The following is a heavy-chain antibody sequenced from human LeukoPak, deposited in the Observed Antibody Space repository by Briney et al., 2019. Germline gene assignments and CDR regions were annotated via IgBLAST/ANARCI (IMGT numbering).Heavy chain of an antibody. CDR2: INAGNGNT. J-gene: IGHJ6*02. D-gene: IGHD3-22*01. CDR3: ASVYYDSSGYPYGMDV. V-gene: IGHV1-3*01. Sequence: ASVKVSCKASGYTFTSYATHWVRQAPGQRLEWMGWINAGNGNTKYSQKFQGRVTITRDTSASTAYMELSSLRSEDTAVYYCASVYYDSSGYPYGMDVWGQGTTVTVSS. CDR1: GYTFTSYA.